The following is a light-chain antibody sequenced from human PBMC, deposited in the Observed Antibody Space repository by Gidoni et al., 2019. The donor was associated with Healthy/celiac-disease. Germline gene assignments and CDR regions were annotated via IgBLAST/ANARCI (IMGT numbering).Light chain of an antibody. CDR2: EVS. CDR3: SSYTSSSTVV. V-gene: IGLV2-14*01. Sequence: SALPQPDSASRHPCQPITISCTGTSSDFGGYNYVSWYQQHPGKAPKLMIYEVSNRPSGVSNRFSGSKSGNTASLTISGLQAEDEADYYCSSYTSSSTVVFGGGTKLTVL. CDR1: SSDFGGYNY. J-gene: IGLJ2*01.